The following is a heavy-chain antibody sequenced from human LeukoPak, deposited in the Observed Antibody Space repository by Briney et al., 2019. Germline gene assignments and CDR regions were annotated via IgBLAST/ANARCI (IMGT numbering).Heavy chain of an antibody. D-gene: IGHD4-23*01. J-gene: IGHJ6*03. CDR2: IYYSGST. Sequence: SETLSLTCTVSGGFISSSSYYWGWIRQPPGKGLEWIGSIYYSGSTYYNPSLKSRVTISVDTSKNQFSLKLSSVTAADTAVYYCARLHYGGNYGYYYYYMDVWGKGTTVTISS. CDR1: GGFISSSSYY. V-gene: IGHV4-39*01. CDR3: ARLHYGGNYGYYYYYMDV.